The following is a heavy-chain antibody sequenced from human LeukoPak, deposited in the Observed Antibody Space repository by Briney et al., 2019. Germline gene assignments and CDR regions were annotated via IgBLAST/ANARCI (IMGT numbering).Heavy chain of an antibody. J-gene: IGHJ5*02. CDR2: MNPNSGNT. D-gene: IGHD6-19*01. V-gene: IGHV1-8*01. Sequence: GASVKVSCKASGYTFTSYDINWVRQATGQGLEWMGWMNPNSGNTGYAQKFQIRVTMTRNTSISTAYMELSSLRSEDTAVYYCARGVSRRWLVMILTDNWFDPWGQGTLVTVSS. CDR3: ARGVSRRWLVMILTDNWFDP. CDR1: GYTFTSYD.